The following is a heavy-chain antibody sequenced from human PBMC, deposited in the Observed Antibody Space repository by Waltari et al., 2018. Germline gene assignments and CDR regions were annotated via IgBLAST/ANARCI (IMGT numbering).Heavy chain of an antibody. Sequence: EVQLVESGGGLVQPGGSLRLSCVASGFPFSRYWMNWVRQAPGKGLEWVANIKQDGSEKYFVDSVKGRFTISRDNAKNSLFLQMNSLRAEDTAVYYCATSRTFDYWGQGTLVTVSS. D-gene: IGHD2-2*01. CDR3: ATSRTFDY. J-gene: IGHJ4*02. CDR1: GFPFSRYW. V-gene: IGHV3-7*01. CDR2: IKQDGSEK.